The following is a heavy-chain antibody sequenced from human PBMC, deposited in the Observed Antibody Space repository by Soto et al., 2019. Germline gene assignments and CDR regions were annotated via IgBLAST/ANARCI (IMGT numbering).Heavy chain of an antibody. CDR2: INHSGST. Sequence: SETLSLTCAVYGGSFSGYYWSWIRQPPGKGLEWIGEINHSGSTNYNPSLKSRVTISVDTSKNQSSLKLSSVTAADTAVYYCARGHSNYVRALYYYYGMDVWGQGTTVTVSS. J-gene: IGHJ6*02. CDR1: GGSFSGYY. V-gene: IGHV4-34*01. CDR3: ARGHSNYVRALYYYYGMDV. D-gene: IGHD4-4*01.